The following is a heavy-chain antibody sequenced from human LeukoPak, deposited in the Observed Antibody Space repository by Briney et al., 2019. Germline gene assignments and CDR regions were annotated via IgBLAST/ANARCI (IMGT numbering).Heavy chain of an antibody. D-gene: IGHD3-16*01. CDR1: GESFSDYY. CDR3: AREAYSNNWYDT. V-gene: IGHV4-34*01. Sequence: SETLSLTCAVYGESFSDYYWTWIRPPPGKGLEWIGEINHRGRTNYTPSLKSRVTISLDTSNNQFSLRLSSVTAADTAVYYCAREAYSNNWYDTWGQGTLVTVSS. CDR2: INHRGRT. J-gene: IGHJ5*02.